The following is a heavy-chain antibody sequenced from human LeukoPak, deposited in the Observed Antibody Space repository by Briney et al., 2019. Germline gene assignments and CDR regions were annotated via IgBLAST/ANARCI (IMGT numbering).Heavy chain of an antibody. CDR3: AKGTNSGYYYYGMDV. Sequence: HPGGSLRLSCVASGFTFSDYAMSWVRQAPGKGLEWVSAISGSGGSTYYADSVKGRFTISRDNSKNTLYLQMNSLRAEDTAVYYCAKGTNSGYYYYGMDVWGQGTTVTVSS. J-gene: IGHJ6*02. CDR1: GFTFSDYA. V-gene: IGHV3-23*01. D-gene: IGHD1-26*01. CDR2: ISGSGGST.